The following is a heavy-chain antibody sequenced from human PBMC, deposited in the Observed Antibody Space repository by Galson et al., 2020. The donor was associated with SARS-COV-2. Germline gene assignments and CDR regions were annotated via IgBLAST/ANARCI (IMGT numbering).Heavy chain of an antibody. D-gene: IGHD2-2*02. CDR1: GFTFSSYW. Sequence: GGSLRLSCAASGFTFSSYWMSWVRQAPGKGLEWVANIKQDGSEKYYVDSVKGRFTISRDNAKNSLYLQMNSLRAEDTAVYYCARVPERYCSSTSCYTGYYYYMDVWGKGTTVTVSS. CDR2: IKQDGSEK. CDR3: ARVPERYCSSTSCYTGYYYYMDV. J-gene: IGHJ6*03. V-gene: IGHV3-7*01.